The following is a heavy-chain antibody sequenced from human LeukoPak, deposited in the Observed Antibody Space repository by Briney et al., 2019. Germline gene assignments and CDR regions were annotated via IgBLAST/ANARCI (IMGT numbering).Heavy chain of an antibody. CDR2: INPSIEST. CDR3: AREWRIQLYLPDY. D-gene: IGHD5-18*01. CDR1: GYTFTSYY. V-gene: IGHV1-46*01. J-gene: IGHJ4*02. Sequence: ASVKVSCKASGYTFTSYYMHWVRQAPGQGLEWMGIINPSIESTNYAQKLQGRVTMTRDTSTSTVYMELSSLRSEDTAVYYCAREWRIQLYLPDYWGQGTLVTVSS.